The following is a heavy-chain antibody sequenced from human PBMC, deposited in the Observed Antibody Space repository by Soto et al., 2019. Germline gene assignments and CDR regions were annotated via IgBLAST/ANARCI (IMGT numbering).Heavy chain of an antibody. Sequence: SETLSVTCTVSGGSISSSDFYWGWLRQPPGKGLDFIGSMYYSGTTYYNPSLKNRITISVDTSKNQFSLKLISVTAADTAVYYCAVVDSTGNWFDPWGQGALVTVSS. D-gene: IGHD3-22*01. J-gene: IGHJ5*02. CDR3: AVVDSTGNWFDP. CDR2: MYYSGTT. CDR1: GGSISSSDFY. V-gene: IGHV4-39*01.